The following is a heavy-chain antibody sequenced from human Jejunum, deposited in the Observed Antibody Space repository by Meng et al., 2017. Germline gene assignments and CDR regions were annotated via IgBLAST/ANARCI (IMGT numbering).Heavy chain of an antibody. Sequence: GESLKISCAASGFTFNIYGMGWVRQAPGKGLEWVSAINGTGVNTYYADSVKGRFTISRDNSMNTLYLQMNSLRVEDTAIYYCAKERGPRRPFVYWGQGALVTVAS. J-gene: IGHJ4*02. CDR3: AKERGPRRPFVY. D-gene: IGHD1-26*01. CDR2: INGTGVNT. CDR1: GFTFNIYG. V-gene: IGHV3-23*01.